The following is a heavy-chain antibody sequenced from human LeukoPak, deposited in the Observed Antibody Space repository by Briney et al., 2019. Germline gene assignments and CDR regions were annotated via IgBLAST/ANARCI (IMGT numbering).Heavy chain of an antibody. CDR3: AKDFGYSCGYGFDY. J-gene: IGHJ4*02. D-gene: IGHD5-18*01. V-gene: IGHV3-7*03. CDR2: IKQDGSEK. Sequence: GGSLRLTCAASGFTFSSYWMSWVRQAPGKGLEWVANIKQDGSEKYYVDSVKGRFTISRDNAKNSLYLQMNSLRAEDTALYYCAKDFGYSCGYGFDYWGQGTLVTVSS. CDR1: GFTFSSYW.